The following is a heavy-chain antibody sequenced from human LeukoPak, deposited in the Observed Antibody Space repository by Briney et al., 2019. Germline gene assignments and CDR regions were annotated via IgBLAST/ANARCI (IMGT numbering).Heavy chain of an antibody. Sequence: GASVKVSFKGSGGTFSSYAISWVRQAPGQGLGWMGGIIPIFGRANYAQKFQGRGTITTDESTSTASMELSSLRSEDTAVYYCARPYDFWSGYYDAFDIWGQGTMVTVSS. CDR2: IIPIFGRA. CDR1: GGTFSSYA. J-gene: IGHJ3*02. CDR3: ARPYDFWSGYYDAFDI. D-gene: IGHD3-3*01. V-gene: IGHV1-69*05.